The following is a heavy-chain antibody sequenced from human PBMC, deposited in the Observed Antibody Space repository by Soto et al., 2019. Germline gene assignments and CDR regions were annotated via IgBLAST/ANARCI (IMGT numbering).Heavy chain of an antibody. CDR3: TTQMGPYYDILTGTHPYSDY. D-gene: IGHD3-9*01. CDR2: IKSKTDGGTT. Sequence: GGSLRLSCAASGFTFSNAWMSWVRQAPGKGLEWVGRIKSKTDGGTTNYAAPVKGRFTISRDDSKNTLYLQMNSLKTEDTAVYYCTTQMGPYYDILTGTHPYSDYWGQGTLVTVSS. J-gene: IGHJ4*02. V-gene: IGHV3-15*01. CDR1: GFTFSNAW.